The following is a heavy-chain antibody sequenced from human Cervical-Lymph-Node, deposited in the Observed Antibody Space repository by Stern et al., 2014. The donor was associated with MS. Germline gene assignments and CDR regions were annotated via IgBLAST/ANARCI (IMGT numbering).Heavy chain of an antibody. J-gene: IGHJ4*02. V-gene: IGHV4-61*01. Sequence: QVQLQESGPGLVKPSETLSLTCTVSGGSVSSGSYYWSWIRQPPGKGLAWIGYIYYSGSTNYNPSLKSRVTISVDTSKNQFSLKLSSVTAADTAVYYCARDPYYDSSGSPDWGQGTLVTVSS. D-gene: IGHD3-22*01. CDR2: IYYSGST. CDR3: ARDPYYDSSGSPD. CDR1: GGSVSSGSYY.